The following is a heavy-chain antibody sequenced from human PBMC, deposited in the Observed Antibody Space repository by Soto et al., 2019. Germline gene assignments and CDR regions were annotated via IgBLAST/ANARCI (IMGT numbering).Heavy chain of an antibody. V-gene: IGHV1-69*04. CDR3: AREYQLPHLTMNGYYFDY. J-gene: IGHJ4*02. CDR2: IIPILGIA. CDR1: GGTFSSYT. D-gene: IGHD2-2*01. Sequence: ASVKVSCKASGGTFSSYTISWVRQAPGQGLEWMGRIIPILGIANYAQKFQGRVTITADKSTSTAYMELSSLRSEDTAVYYCAREYQLPHLTMNGYYFDYWGQGTLVTVSS.